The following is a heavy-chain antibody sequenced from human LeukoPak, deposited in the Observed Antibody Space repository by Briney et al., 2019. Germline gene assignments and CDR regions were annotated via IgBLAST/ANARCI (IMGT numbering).Heavy chain of an antibody. CDR1: GFTFRSYD. Sequence: GGSLRLSCEASGFTFRSYDMYWVRQAPGKGLEWVSNIGTAGDTYYADSVKSRFTISRDNAKNSLYLQINSLRAEDTAVYYCARLRYYGMDVWGQGTTVTVSS. V-gene: IGHV3-13*01. CDR2: IGTAGDT. J-gene: IGHJ6*02. CDR3: ARLRYYGMDV.